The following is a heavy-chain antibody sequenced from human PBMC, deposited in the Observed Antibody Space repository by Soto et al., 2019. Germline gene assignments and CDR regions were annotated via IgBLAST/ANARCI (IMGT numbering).Heavy chain of an antibody. CDR1: GFTFSDYY. CDR2: TSSSGATI. CDR3: GRGHYKGLVAMAFDL. V-gene: IGHV3-11*01. Sequence: PGGSLRLSCAASGFTFSDYYMRWIRQAPGKGLEWVSYTSSSGATIYYADSVKGRFAIFRDNAKNSLSLQMNSLRDEDTALYYCGRGHYKGLVAMAFDLWGQGTPVTVSS. J-gene: IGHJ5*01. D-gene: IGHD5-12*01.